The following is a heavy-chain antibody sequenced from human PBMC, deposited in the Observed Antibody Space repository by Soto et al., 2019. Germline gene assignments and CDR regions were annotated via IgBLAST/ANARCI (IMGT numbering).Heavy chain of an antibody. D-gene: IGHD3-22*01. V-gene: IGHV1-46*01. J-gene: IGHJ5*02. CDR2: INPSGGST. Sequence: GASVKVSCKASGYTFTSYYMHWVRQAPGQGLEWMGMINPSGGSTSYAQKFQGRVTMTRDTSTSTVYMELSSLRSEDTAVYYCARDFSASSARNYYDSSGPWFDPWGQGSLVTVSS. CDR1: GYTFTSYY. CDR3: ARDFSASSARNYYDSSGPWFDP.